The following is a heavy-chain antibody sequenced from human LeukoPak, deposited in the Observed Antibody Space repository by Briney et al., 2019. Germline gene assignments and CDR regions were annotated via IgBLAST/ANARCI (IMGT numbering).Heavy chain of an antibody. V-gene: IGHV3-66*01. J-gene: IGHJ3*02. Sequence: GRSLRLSCAASGFTVSNNYMSWVRQAPGKGLEWVSLIYSGGSTSYADSVKGRFTISRDNSKNTLYLQMNSLRAEDTALYYCTHAVSHAFDIWGQGTMVTVSS. D-gene: IGHD2-2*01. CDR3: THAVSHAFDI. CDR1: GFTVSNNY. CDR2: IYSGGST.